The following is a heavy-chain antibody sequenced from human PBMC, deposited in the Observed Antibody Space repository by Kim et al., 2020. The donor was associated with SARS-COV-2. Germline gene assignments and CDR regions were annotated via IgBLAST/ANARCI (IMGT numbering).Heavy chain of an antibody. D-gene: IGHD2-21*02. J-gene: IGHJ5*02. CDR1: GFTFSTYI. Sequence: GGSLRLSCAASGFTFSTYILSWGRQAPGKGREWISVINPAGDKAYYADSVEGRFSVSRDNSKNTQFLEMSSLRTEDTAVYYCAPTGLPWGQGTMVTVSS. CDR2: INPAGDKA. V-gene: IGHV3-23*03. CDR3: APTGLP.